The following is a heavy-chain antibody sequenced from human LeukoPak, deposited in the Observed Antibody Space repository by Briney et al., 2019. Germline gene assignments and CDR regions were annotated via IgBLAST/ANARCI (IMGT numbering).Heavy chain of an antibody. CDR1: GGSFSGYY. CDR3: ARGDYYGTGRPFDY. D-gene: IGHD3-10*01. CDR2: INHSGST. J-gene: IGHJ4*02. Sequence: PSETLSLTCAVYGGSFSGYYWSWIRQPPGKGLEWIGEINHSGSTNYNPSLKSRVTISVDTSKNQFSLKLSSVTAADTAVYYCARGDYYGTGRPFDYWGQGTLVTVSS. V-gene: IGHV4-34*01.